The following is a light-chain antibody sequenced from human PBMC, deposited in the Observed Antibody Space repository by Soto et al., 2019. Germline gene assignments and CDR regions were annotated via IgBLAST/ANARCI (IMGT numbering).Light chain of an antibody. Sequence: ASQSVSNLVACYQQXTGKASKLLIYDAXNLESGVPSRFSGGGYVTELNLNINNLQPDDLATYICQQYESYSTFGRGTKVDIK. CDR3: QQYESYST. CDR2: DAX. V-gene: IGKV1-5*01. J-gene: IGKJ1*01. CDR1: QSVSNL.